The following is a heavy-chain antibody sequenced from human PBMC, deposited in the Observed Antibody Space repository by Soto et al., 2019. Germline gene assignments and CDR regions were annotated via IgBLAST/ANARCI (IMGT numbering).Heavy chain of an antibody. CDR1: GGFVSSGSYY. CDR2: MSHSGGT. D-gene: IGHD1-1*01. V-gene: IGHV4-34*01. Sequence: QVQLQQWGAGLLKPSEPLSLTCAVYGGFVSSGSYYWSWIRKPPGKGLEWIGEMSHSGGTHFNPSLKSRVTLSVDTSKNQFSLTMASVTAADTALYYCARVERGTATTVVDAFDIWGPGTMVTVSS. J-gene: IGHJ3*02. CDR3: ARVERGTATTVVDAFDI.